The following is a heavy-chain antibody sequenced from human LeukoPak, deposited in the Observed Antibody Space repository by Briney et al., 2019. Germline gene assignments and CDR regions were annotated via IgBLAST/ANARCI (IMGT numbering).Heavy chain of an antibody. CDR1: GFTFSGYA. CDR3: AKGRYYGSGKWGYFEY. V-gene: IGHV3-23*01. Sequence: GGTLRLSCAASGFTFSGYAMSWVRQAPGKGLEWVSCISGSGGSTYYAGSVKGRLTISRDNSKNTLYLHMNSLRAEDTAVYYCAKGRYYGSGKWGYFEYWGQGTLVTVSS. D-gene: IGHD3-10*01. J-gene: IGHJ4*02. CDR2: ISGSGGST.